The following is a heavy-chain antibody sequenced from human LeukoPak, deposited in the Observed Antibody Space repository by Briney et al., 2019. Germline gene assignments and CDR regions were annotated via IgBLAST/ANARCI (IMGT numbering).Heavy chain of an antibody. Sequence: PSETLSLTCTVSGGSTSSSSYYWGWIRQPPGKGLEWIGSIYYSGSTYYNPSLKSRVTISVDTSKNQFSLKLSSVTAADTAVYYCARGTPRPTTGYYDFWSGSYYYMDVWGKGTTVTVSS. CDR1: GGSTSSSSYY. V-gene: IGHV4-39*07. D-gene: IGHD3-3*01. J-gene: IGHJ6*03. CDR3: ARGTPRPTTGYYDFWSGSYYYMDV. CDR2: IYYSGST.